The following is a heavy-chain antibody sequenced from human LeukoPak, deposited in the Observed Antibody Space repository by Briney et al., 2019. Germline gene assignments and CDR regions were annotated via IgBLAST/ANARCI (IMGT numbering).Heavy chain of an antibody. Sequence: SVKVSCKASGGTFSSYAISWVRQAPGQGLEWMGRIIPIFGIANYAQKFQGRVTITADKSTSTAYMELSSLRSEDTAVYYCARSPTDSSGYPNTLFDVWGQGTMVTVSS. CDR1: GGTFSSYA. CDR3: ARSPTDSSGYPNTLFDV. J-gene: IGHJ3*01. V-gene: IGHV1-69*04. CDR2: IIPIFGIA. D-gene: IGHD3-22*01.